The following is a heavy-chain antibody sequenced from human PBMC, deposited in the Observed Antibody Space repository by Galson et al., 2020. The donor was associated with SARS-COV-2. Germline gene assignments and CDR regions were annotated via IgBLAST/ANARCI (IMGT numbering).Heavy chain of an antibody. D-gene: IGHD6-13*01. V-gene: IGHV3-23*01. J-gene: IGHJ4*02. Sequence: GGSLRLSCAASGFTFSSYGMSWVRQAPGKGLEWVTSISDSGGSTYYADSVKGRFTISRDNSKNTLYLQMNSLRAEDTAVYYCAEGIAATAVGDFDYWGQGTLVTVSS. CDR2: ISDSGGST. CDR1: GFTFSSYG. CDR3: AEGIAATAVGDFDY.